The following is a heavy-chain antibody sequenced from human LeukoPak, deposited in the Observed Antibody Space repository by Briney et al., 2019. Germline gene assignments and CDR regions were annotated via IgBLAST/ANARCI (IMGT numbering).Heavy chain of an antibody. J-gene: IGHJ3*02. V-gene: IGHV5-51*01. CDR1: GYSSTSYW. Sequence: GESLKISCKGSGYSSTSYWIGWVRQMPGKGLEWMGIIYPGDSDTRYSPSFQGQVTISADKSISTAYLQWSSLKASDTAMYYCASSVDYGDPEGRLFGVFSPAPWDAFDIWGQGTMVTVSS. CDR2: IYPGDSDT. CDR3: ASSVDYGDPEGRLFGVFSPAPWDAFDI. D-gene: IGHD4-17*01.